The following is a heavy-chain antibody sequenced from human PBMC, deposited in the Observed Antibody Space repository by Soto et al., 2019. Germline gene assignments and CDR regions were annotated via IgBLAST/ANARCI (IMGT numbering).Heavy chain of an antibody. V-gene: IGHV4-31*03. D-gene: IGHD3-22*01. Sequence: SETLSLTCTVSGGSISSGGYYWSWIRQHPGKGLEWIGYIYYSGSTYYNPSLKSRVTISVDTSKNQFSLKLSSVTAADTAVYYCARDRFQSKDSSGYRTKNWFDPWGQGTLVTVSS. J-gene: IGHJ5*02. CDR3: ARDRFQSKDSSGYRTKNWFDP. CDR1: GGSISSGGYY. CDR2: IYYSGST.